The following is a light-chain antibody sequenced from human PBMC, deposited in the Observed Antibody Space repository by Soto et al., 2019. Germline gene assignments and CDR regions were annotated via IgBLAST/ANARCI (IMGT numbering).Light chain of an antibody. CDR2: GAS. CDR1: QTIGSTY. V-gene: IGKV3-20*01. J-gene: IGKJ1*01. CDR3: HLYGSSPQT. Sequence: ESVLTQSPGTLSLSPWERATLSCRASQTIGSTYLAWYQQNPGQAPRLLIYGASSRATGIPDRFSGSGSGTDFTLTISRLEPEDFAVYYCHLYGSSPQTFGQGTKVDIK.